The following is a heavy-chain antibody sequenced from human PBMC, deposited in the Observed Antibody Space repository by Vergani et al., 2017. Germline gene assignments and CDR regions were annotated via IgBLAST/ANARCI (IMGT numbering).Heavy chain of an antibody. J-gene: IGHJ5*02. CDR1: GYSISSGYY. Sequence: QVQLQESGPGLVKPSETLSLTCAVSGYSISSGYYWGWIRQPPGKGLEWIGSIYHSGSTYYNPSLKSRVTISVDTSKNQFSLKLSSVTAADTAVYYCARKNDILTGCYITTNWFDPWGQGTLVTVSS. CDR3: ARKNDILTGCYITTNWFDP. CDR2: IYHSGST. V-gene: IGHV4-38-2*01. D-gene: IGHD3-9*01.